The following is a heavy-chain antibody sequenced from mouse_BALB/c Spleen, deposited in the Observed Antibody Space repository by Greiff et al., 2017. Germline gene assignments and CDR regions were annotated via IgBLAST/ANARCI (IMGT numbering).Heavy chain of an antibody. CDR3: ARNWGLRLHAMDY. V-gene: IGHV2-4-1*01. D-gene: IGHD1-2*01. CDR1: GFSLTSYG. J-gene: IGHJ4*01. Sequence: VKLMESGPGLVQPSQSLSITCTVSGFSLTSYGVHWVRQSPGKGLEWLGVIWSGGSTDYNAAFISRLSISKDNSKSQVFFKMNSLQANDTAIYYCARNWGLRLHAMDYWGQGTSVTVSS. CDR2: IWSGGST.